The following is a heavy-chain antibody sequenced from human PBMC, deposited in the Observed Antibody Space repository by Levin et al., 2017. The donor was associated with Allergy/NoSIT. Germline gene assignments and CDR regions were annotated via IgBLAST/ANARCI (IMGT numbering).Heavy chain of an antibody. CDR3: AREGAIAAAAGTMALLGYYGMDV. Sequence: PAASVKVSCKASGGTFSSYAISWVRQAPGQGLEWMGGIIPIFGTANYAQKFQGRVTITADESTSTAYMELSSLRSEDTAVYYCAREGAIAAAAGTMALLGYYGMDVWGQGTTVTVSS. D-gene: IGHD6-13*01. CDR1: GGTFSSYA. J-gene: IGHJ6*02. CDR2: IIPIFGTA. V-gene: IGHV1-69*13.